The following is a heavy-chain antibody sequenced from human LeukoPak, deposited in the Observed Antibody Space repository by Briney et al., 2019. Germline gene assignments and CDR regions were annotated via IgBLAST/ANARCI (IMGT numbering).Heavy chain of an antibody. CDR3: ARGHRDYDILTGYYPNYFDY. J-gene: IGHJ4*02. Sequence: SETLSLTCTVSGGSISSSSYYWGWIRQPPGKGLEWIGSIYYSGSTYYNPSLKSRVTISVDTSKNQFSLKLSSVTAADTAVYYCARGHRDYDILTGYYPNYFDYWGQGTLVTVSS. CDR1: GGSISSSSYY. V-gene: IGHV4-39*07. CDR2: IYYSGST. D-gene: IGHD3-9*01.